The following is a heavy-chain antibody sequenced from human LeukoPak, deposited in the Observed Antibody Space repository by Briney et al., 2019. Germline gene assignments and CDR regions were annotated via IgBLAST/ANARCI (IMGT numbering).Heavy chain of an antibody. J-gene: IGHJ4*02. Sequence: GGSLRLSCAASGFTFSSYSMNWVRQAPGKGLEWVSSISSSSSSYIYYADSVKGRFTISRVNAKNSLYLQMNSLRAEDTAVYYCARADYYDSSGYFDYWGQGTLVTVSS. CDR3: ARADYYDSSGYFDY. CDR1: GFTFSSYS. D-gene: IGHD3-22*01. CDR2: ISSSSSSYI. V-gene: IGHV3-21*01.